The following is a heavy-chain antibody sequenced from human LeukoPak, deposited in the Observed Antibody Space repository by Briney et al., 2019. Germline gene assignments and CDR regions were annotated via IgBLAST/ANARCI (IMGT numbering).Heavy chain of an antibody. CDR3: ARPRRDGYRTDAFDI. CDR1: GFTFSSYS. V-gene: IGHV3-21*01. J-gene: IGHJ3*02. Sequence: PGGSLRLSCAASGFTFSSYSMNWVRQAPGKGLEWVSSISSSSSYIYYADSVKGRFTISRDNAKNSLYLQMNSLRAEDTAVYYCARPRRDGYRTDAFDIWGQGTMVTVSS. D-gene: IGHD5-24*01. CDR2: ISSSSSYI.